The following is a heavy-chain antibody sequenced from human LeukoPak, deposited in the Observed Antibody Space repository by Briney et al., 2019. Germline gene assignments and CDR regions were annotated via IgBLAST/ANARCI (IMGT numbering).Heavy chain of an antibody. Sequence: SVKVSCKASGDAYSSSEISWVRQAPGQGFEWMGRIIPLSGTANYAQKFQGRVTITTDESTSTAYMELSSLRPEDTAVYYCARGGGVSTSFITEADSFDIWAKGQWSPSLQ. D-gene: IGHD2-2*01. CDR3: ARGGGVSTSFITEADSFDI. V-gene: IGHV1-69*05. CDR2: IIPLSGTA. J-gene: IGHJ3*02. CDR1: GDAYSSSE.